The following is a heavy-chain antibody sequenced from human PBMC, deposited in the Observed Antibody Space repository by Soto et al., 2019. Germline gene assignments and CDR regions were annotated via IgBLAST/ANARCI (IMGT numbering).Heavy chain of an antibody. V-gene: IGHV3-30-3*01. J-gene: IGHJ1*01. D-gene: IGHD3-16*01. Sequence: QVQLVESGGGVVQPGRSLRLSCAASGFTFSSYVMHWVRQAPGKGLEWVAVISYDGSNKYYADSVKGRFTISRDNSKNTLYLQMNSLRAEDTAVHYCAKSHGGVLTSEYFQHWGQGTLVTVST. CDR2: ISYDGSNK. CDR3: AKSHGGVLTSEYFQH. CDR1: GFTFSSYV.